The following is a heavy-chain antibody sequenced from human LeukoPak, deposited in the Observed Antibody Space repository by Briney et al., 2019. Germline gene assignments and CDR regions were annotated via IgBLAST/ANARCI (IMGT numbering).Heavy chain of an antibody. CDR2: IKPDGTEK. CDR3: ARDGWELRTPFDY. Sequence: GGSLRLSCVASGFTFSSYWMTWVRQAPGKGLEWVANIKPDGTEKYYVDSVKGRFTISRDNAKNSLYLQMNSLRAEDTAVYYCARDGWELRTPFDYWGQGTLVTVSS. V-gene: IGHV3-7*01. J-gene: IGHJ4*02. CDR1: GFTFSSYW. D-gene: IGHD1-26*01.